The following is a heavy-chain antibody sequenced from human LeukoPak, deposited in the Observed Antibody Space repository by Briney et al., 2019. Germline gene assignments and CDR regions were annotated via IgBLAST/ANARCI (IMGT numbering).Heavy chain of an antibody. CDR3: ARDPAYSGYDLSYFDY. V-gene: IGHV1-18*01. D-gene: IGHD5-12*01. CDR2: ISAYNGNT. Sequence: ASVKVSCKASGYTFTSYGISWVRQAPGQGLEWMGWISAYNGNTNYAQKLQGRVTMTTDTSTSTAYMELRSLRSDDTAVYYCARDPAYSGYDLSYFDYWGQGTLVTVSS. CDR1: GYTFTSYG. J-gene: IGHJ4*02.